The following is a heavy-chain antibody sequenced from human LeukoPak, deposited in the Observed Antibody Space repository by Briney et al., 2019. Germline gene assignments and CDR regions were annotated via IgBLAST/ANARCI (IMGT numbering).Heavy chain of an antibody. D-gene: IGHD3-22*01. J-gene: IGHJ3*02. CDR1: GLTFSSYG. V-gene: IGHV3-30*03. Sequence: GRSLRLSCAAAGLTFSSYGMHWVRQAPGKGLEWVAVISYDGSRTNYIDSVRGRFTISRDASKTTLCLQMDSLRPEDTAVYFCARSPHNFYYDSSGYHPLDTFDMWGQGTMVTVSS. CDR2: ISYDGSRT. CDR3: ARSPHNFYYDSSGYHPLDTFDM.